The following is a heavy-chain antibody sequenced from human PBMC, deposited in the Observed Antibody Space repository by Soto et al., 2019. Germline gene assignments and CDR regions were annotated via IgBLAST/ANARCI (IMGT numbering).Heavy chain of an antibody. V-gene: IGHV3-30*03. J-gene: IGHJ4*02. CDR1: GFPFTSYG. CDR3: VGGQYYFDY. CDR2: ISYDGSDK. Sequence: QVQLVESGGGVVQPGRSLRLSCAASGFPFTSYGMHWVREGPDKGLEWVAIISYDGSDKYYADSVKGRFTISRDTSKNTLYLPMNSLRPEDTALYYCVGGQYYFDYRGQGTLVIVSS. D-gene: IGHD3-10*01.